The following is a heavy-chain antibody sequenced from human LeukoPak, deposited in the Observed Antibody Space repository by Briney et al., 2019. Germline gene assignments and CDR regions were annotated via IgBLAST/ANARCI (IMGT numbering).Heavy chain of an antibody. CDR1: GYTFTSYA. D-gene: IGHD3-22*01. CDR3: ARWSGDYYDSSGYHAY. CDR2: MNPNRGNT. Sequence: ASVKVSCKASGYTFTSYAMNWVRQATGQGLEWMGWMNPNRGNTGYAQKFQGRVTMTRNTSINTAYMELSSVRSEDTAVYYCARWSGDYYDSSGYHAYWGQGTLVTVSS. V-gene: IGHV1-8*02. J-gene: IGHJ4*02.